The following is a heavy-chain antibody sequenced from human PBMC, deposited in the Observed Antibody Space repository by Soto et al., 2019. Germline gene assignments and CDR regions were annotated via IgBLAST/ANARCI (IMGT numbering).Heavy chain of an antibody. CDR1: GGTFSSYA. CDR2: IIPILGTA. V-gene: IGHV1-69*01. J-gene: IGHJ5*02. CDR3: ARWVYHGSGYYYVEGGWFDP. D-gene: IGHD3-22*01. Sequence: QVQLVQSGAEVKKPGSSVKVSCKASGGTFSSYAISWVRQAPGQGLEWMGGIIPILGTANYAQKFQGRVTITADESTRSVLMELSSVGDEDAAVYYCARWVYHGSGYYYVEGGWFDPWGQGTLVTVSS.